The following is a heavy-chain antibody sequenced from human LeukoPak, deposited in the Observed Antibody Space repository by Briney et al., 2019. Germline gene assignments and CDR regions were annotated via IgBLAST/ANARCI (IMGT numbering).Heavy chain of an antibody. J-gene: IGHJ6*03. CDR1: GGTFSSYL. CDR3: AKAVIQRLSGDNFYYYMDV. D-gene: IGHD5-12*01. CDR2: THSSFATA. Sequence: ASVKVSCKASGGTFSSYLITWVRQAPGQGLEWLGGTHSSFATAKYSQHFQGRVTITADKSTTTAFLELSSLTSEDTAVYYCAKAVIQRLSGDNFYYYMDVWGNGTTVTVS. V-gene: IGHV1-69*06.